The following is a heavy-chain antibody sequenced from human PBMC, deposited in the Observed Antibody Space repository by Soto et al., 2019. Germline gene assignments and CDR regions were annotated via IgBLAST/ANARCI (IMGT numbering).Heavy chain of an antibody. J-gene: IGHJ4*02. D-gene: IGHD6-19*01. CDR1: GYTFTSYG. CDR2: INVYNGNT. V-gene: IGHV1-18*01. CDR3: ARDLGAGLVDY. Sequence: QVQLVQSGAEVKKPGASVKVSCKASGYTFTSYGITWVRQAPGQGLEWMGWINVYNGNTNYAQKLQGRVTMTTDTYTSTAYMELRSQRSDDTDVYYCARDLGAGLVDYWGQGTLVTVSS.